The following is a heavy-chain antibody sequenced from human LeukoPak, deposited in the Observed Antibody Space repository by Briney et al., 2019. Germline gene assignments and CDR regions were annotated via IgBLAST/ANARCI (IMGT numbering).Heavy chain of an antibody. D-gene: IGHD5-18*01. CDR3: ARRNTAMVSDAFDI. Sequence: SGPALLQPTQTLTLTCTFSGFSLSTSGMCVGWIRQPPGKALEWLALIAWDDDKFYSTSLKTRLTISKDTSKNQVVLTMTNMDPVDTATYYCARRNTAMVSDAFDIWGQGTMVTVSS. CDR1: GFSLSTSGMC. V-gene: IGHV2-70*01. J-gene: IGHJ3*02. CDR2: IAWDDDK.